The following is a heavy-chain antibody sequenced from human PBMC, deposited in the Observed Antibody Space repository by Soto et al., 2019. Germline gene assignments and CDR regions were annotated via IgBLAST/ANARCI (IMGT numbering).Heavy chain of an antibody. CDR2: INPSGGST. V-gene: IGHV1-46*03. D-gene: IGHD5-12*01. CDR1: GYTFTSYY. Sequence: ASVKVSCKASGYTFTSYYMHWVRQAPGQGLEWMGIINPSGGSTSYAQKFQGRVTMTRDTSTSTVYMELSSLRSEDTAVYYCARDDGDIVATISAFDYGGQGTLVTVSS. J-gene: IGHJ4*02. CDR3: ARDDGDIVATISAFDY.